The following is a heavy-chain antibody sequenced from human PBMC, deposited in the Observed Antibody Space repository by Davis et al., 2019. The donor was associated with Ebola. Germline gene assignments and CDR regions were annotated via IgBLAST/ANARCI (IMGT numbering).Heavy chain of an antibody. CDR1: GFTLSDQY. V-gene: IGHV3-72*01. CDR2: TRNKANSYST. Sequence: PGGSLRLSCAASGFTLSDQYMDWVRQTPGLGLEWVGRTRNKANSYSTEYAASVKGRFTISRDNSKNTLYLQMNSLRAEDTAVYYCARGFPHRMVYAPAYFDYWGQGTLVTVSS. CDR3: ARGFPHRMVYAPAYFDY. D-gene: IGHD2-8*01. J-gene: IGHJ4*02.